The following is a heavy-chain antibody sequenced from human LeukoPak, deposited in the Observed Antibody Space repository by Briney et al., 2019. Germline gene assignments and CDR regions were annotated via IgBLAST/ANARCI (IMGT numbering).Heavy chain of an antibody. Sequence: SVKVSCKASGGTFSSYAISWVRQAPGQGLEWMGGIIPIFGTANYAQKFQGRVTITADESTSTAYMELSSLRSEDTAVYYCACVVVPAARAYYYYMDVWGKGTTVTISS. CDR2: IIPIFGTA. CDR3: ACVVVPAARAYYYYMDV. J-gene: IGHJ6*03. CDR1: GGTFSSYA. D-gene: IGHD2-2*01. V-gene: IGHV1-69*13.